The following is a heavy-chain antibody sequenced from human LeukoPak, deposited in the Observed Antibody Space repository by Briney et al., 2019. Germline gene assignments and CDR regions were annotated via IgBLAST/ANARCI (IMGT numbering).Heavy chain of an antibody. J-gene: IGHJ4*02. D-gene: IGHD5-12*01. Sequence: GGSLRLSCAASGFTFDDYAMHWVRQAPGKGLEWVSSISWNSGSIGYADSVKGRFTISRDNAKNSLYLQMNSLRAEDTALYYCAREAMVATLGPGDYWGQGTLVTVSS. CDR1: GFTFDDYA. V-gene: IGHV3-9*01. CDR2: ISWNSGSI. CDR3: AREAMVATLGPGDY.